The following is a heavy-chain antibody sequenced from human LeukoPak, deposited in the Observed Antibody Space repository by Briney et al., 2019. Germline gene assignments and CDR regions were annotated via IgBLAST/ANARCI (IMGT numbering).Heavy chain of an antibody. V-gene: IGHV1-46*01. CDR1: GYSFTSNY. J-gene: IGHJ4*02. D-gene: IGHD6-13*01. Sequence: ASVTVSCKASGYSFTSNYIHWVRQAPGQGLEWMGIINPSGGSTSYAQKFQGRDTMTRDTSTSTVYMELSSLRSEDTAVYYCARGIRAAADGGGYWGQGTLVTVSS. CDR3: ARGIRAAADGGGY. CDR2: INPSGGST.